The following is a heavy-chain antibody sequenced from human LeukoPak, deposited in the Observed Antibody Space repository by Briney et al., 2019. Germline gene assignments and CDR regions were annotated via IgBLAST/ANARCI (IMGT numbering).Heavy chain of an antibody. D-gene: IGHD3-22*01. V-gene: IGHV3-48*01. CDR3: ARLDPYYDSSGYYTTAIDY. Sequence: GGSLRLSCAASGFTFSSYSINWVRQAPGKGLEWVSYISSSSSTIYYADSVKGRFTISRDNAKNSLYLQMNSLRAEDTAVYYCARLDPYYDSSGYYTTAIDYWGQGTLVTVSS. CDR2: ISSSSSTI. CDR1: GFTFSSYS. J-gene: IGHJ4*02.